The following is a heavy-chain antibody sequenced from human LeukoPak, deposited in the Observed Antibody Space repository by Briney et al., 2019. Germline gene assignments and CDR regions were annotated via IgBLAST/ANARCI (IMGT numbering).Heavy chain of an antibody. CDR2: FYYRGST. Sequence: PSEILSLTCTVSGGSISSYYWSWIRQPPGKGLEWIGYFYYRGSTNHNPSLKSRVTISVNTSKNQFSLKLSSMTAADTAVYYCARGAYYYDSSGSPYDYWGQGTLVTVSS. CDR1: GGSISSYY. CDR3: ARGAYYYDSSGSPYDY. J-gene: IGHJ4*02. V-gene: IGHV4-59*01. D-gene: IGHD3-22*01.